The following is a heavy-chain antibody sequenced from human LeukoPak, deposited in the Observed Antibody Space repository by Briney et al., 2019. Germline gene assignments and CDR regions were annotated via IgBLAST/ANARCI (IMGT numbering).Heavy chain of an antibody. CDR1: GFTFSSYS. D-gene: IGHD1-26*01. CDR3: TTERRSSGSSSRFDY. V-gene: IGHV3-30*03. Sequence: GGSLRLSCAASGFTFSSYSMNWVRQAPGKGLEWVAVISYDGSNKYYADSVKGRFTISRDNSKNTLYLQMNSLKTEDTAVYYCTTERRSSGSSSRFDYWGQGALVTVSS. J-gene: IGHJ4*02. CDR2: ISYDGSNK.